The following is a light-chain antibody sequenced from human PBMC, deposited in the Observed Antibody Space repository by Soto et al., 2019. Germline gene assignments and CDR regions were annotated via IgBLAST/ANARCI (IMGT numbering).Light chain of an antibody. CDR1: QSVSSKY. J-gene: IGKJ1*01. V-gene: IGKV3-20*01. CDR3: QQYGSSLTWT. CDR2: GTS. Sequence: EIVLTQSPGTLSLSPGERATLSCRASQSVSSKYLAWYQQKPGQAPRVLIYGTSIRASGVPERFSGGGSGTDFTLTITRLEPEDFAVYYCQQYGSSLTWTFGQGTKVDIK.